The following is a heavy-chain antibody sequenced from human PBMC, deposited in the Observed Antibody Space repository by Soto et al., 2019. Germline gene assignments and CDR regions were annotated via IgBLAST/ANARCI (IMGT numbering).Heavy chain of an antibody. J-gene: IGHJ6*02. Sequence: SETLSLTCTVSGGSISSYYWSWIRQPPGKGLEWMGYIYYSGSTNYNPCLKSRVTISVDTSKNQFSLKLSSVTAADTAVYYCAREGYSSRWEPYYYYYGMDVWGQGTTVTVSS. CDR2: IYYSGST. CDR3: AREGYSSRWEPYYYYYGMDV. D-gene: IGHD6-13*01. V-gene: IGHV4-59*01. CDR1: GGSISSYY.